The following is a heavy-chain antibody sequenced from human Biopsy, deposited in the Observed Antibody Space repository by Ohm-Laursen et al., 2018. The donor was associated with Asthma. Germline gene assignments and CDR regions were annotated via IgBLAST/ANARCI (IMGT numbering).Heavy chain of an antibody. CDR3: ARGRGYCRDGNCYNYYFEN. CDR2: IDYSGTT. CDR1: GASISSGGYY. V-gene: IGHV4-31*03. D-gene: IGHD2-15*01. Sequence: TLSLTCTVSGASISSGGYYWSWIRHHPGSGLEWIGYIDYSGTTYYNPSLKSRVSLSPDTSKNQFSLRLSSLTAADTAVYYCARGRGYCRDGNCYNYYFENWSQGTLVTVSS. J-gene: IGHJ4*02.